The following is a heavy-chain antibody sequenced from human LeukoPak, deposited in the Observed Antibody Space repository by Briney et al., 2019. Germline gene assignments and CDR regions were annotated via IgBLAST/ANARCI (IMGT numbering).Heavy chain of an antibody. V-gene: IGHV4-61*02. CDR1: GGSISSGSYY. CDR2: IYTSGST. J-gene: IGHJ5*02. D-gene: IGHD1-26*01. CDR3: AREPHSSRSGSYLNWFDP. Sequence: PSQTLSLTCTASGGSISSGSYYWSWIRQPAGKGLEWIGRIYTSGSTNYNPSLKSRVTISVDTSKNQFSLKLSSMTAADTAVYYCAREPHSSRSGSYLNWFDPWGQGTLVTVSS.